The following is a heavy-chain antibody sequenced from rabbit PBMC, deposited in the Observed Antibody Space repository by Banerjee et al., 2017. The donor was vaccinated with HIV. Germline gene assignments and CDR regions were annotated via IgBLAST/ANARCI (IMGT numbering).Heavy chain of an antibody. V-gene: IGHV1S40*01. Sequence: GGLVQPGASLTLTCTASGFDIGGYYVMCWVRQAPGKGLEWIGCIDAGSGTTYYANWAKGRFTISKTSSTTVTLQMTSLTAADTATYFCARDAGGDGYSNDLWGQGTLVTVS. D-gene: IGHD7-1*01. CDR3: ARDAGGDGYSNDL. CDR2: IDAGSGTT. CDR1: GFDIGGYYV. J-gene: IGHJ4*01.